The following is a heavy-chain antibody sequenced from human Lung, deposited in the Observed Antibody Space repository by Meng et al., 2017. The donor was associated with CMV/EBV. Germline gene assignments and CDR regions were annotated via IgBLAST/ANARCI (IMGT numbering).Heavy chain of an antibody. CDR3: ARTYCSGGSCSSIFDY. D-gene: IGHD2-15*01. CDR2: INPNSGGT. Sequence: YTFTTYYMPWVRPAPGQGLEWMGWINPNSGGTNYAQKFQGRVTMTRDTSISTAYMELSRLRSDDTAVYYCARTYCSGGSCSSIFDYWGQGTLVTVSS. J-gene: IGHJ4*02. V-gene: IGHV1-2*02. CDR1: YTFTTYY.